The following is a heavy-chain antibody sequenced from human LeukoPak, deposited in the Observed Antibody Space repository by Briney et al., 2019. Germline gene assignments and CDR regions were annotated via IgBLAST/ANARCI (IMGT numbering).Heavy chain of an antibody. J-gene: IGHJ4*02. CDR3: GRKAGDCGGGSCYSIDY. V-gene: IGHV1-69*05. CDR1: GGSFSSEA. D-gene: IGHD2-15*01. Sequence: SVKVSCRAFGGSFSSEAISWVRQAPGQGLEWMGGIIPIFGTANYAQKFQGRVTITTDESTSTAYMEVSSLRSEDTAVYYCGRKAGDCGGGSCYSIDYWGQGTLVTVSS. CDR2: IIPIFGTA.